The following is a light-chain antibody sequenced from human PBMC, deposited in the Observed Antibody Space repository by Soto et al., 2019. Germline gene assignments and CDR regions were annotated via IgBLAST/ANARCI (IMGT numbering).Light chain of an antibody. CDR2: EVS. CDR3: SSYAGSNNLV. V-gene: IGLV2-8*01. CDR1: SSDVGGYNS. Sequence: QPALTQPPSASGSPGQSVTISCTGTSSDVGGYNSVSWYQQHPGKVPRLMIYEVSKRPSGVPDRFSGSKSVNTASLTVSGLQAEDEADYYCSSYAGSNNLVFGGGTKLTVL. J-gene: IGLJ2*01.